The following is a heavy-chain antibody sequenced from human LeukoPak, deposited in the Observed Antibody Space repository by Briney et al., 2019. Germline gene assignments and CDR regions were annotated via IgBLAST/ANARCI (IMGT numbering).Heavy chain of an antibody. CDR3: ARTYDSSANWFDP. Sequence: PGGSLRLSCAASGFTFNNYAMSWVRQAPGKGLEWVSSISSSSSYIYYADSVKGRFTISRHNAKNSLYLQMNSLRTEDTAVYYCARTYDSSANWFDPWGQGTLVTVSS. V-gene: IGHV3-21*01. J-gene: IGHJ5*02. CDR1: GFTFNNYA. CDR2: ISSSSSYI. D-gene: IGHD3-22*01.